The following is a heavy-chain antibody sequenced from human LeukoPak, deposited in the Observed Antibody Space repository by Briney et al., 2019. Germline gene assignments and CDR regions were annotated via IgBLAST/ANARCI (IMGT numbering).Heavy chain of an antibody. Sequence: SETLSLTCTVSGGSISSSSYYWDWIRQPPGKGLEWIGSIYYSGSTYYNPSLKSRVTISVDTSKNQFSLKLSSVTAADTAVYYCASFYGDSLGPIDYWGQGTLVTVSS. CDR3: ASFYGDSLGPIDY. V-gene: IGHV4-39*01. CDR1: GGSISSSSYY. D-gene: IGHD4-17*01. J-gene: IGHJ4*02. CDR2: IYYSGST.